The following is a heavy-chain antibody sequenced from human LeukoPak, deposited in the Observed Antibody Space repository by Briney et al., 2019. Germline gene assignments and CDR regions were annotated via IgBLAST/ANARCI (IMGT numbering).Heavy chain of an antibody. CDR2: IYTSGST. CDR3: ANSPTGLTGTTGAN. CDR1: GGSISSGSYY. Sequence: SQTLSLTCTVSGGSISSGSYYWSWIRQPAGKGLEWIGRIYTSGSTNYNPSLKSRVTISVDTSKNQFSLKLSSVTAADTAVYYCANSPTGLTGTTGANWGQGTLATVSS. D-gene: IGHD1-7*01. J-gene: IGHJ4*02. V-gene: IGHV4-61*02.